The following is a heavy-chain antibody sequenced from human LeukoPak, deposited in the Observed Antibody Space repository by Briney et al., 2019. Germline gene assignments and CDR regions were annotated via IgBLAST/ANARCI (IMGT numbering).Heavy chain of an antibody. CDR2: INPSSGST. V-gene: IGHV1-46*01. Sequence: ASVKVSCKASGYTFTSYFIHWVRQAPGQGLEWMGIINPSSGSTSYAQKFQDRLTMTRDTSTSTVHMDLSSLGSEDTAIYYCARAQGIAATGARAFDYWGQGTLVTVSS. CDR1: GYTFTSYF. D-gene: IGHD6-13*01. J-gene: IGHJ4*02. CDR3: ARAQGIAATGARAFDY.